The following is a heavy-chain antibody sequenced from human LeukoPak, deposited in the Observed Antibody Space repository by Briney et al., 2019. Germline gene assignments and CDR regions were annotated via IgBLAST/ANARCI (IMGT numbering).Heavy chain of an antibody. Sequence: SETLSLTCTVPGDSFSSYYWSWIRQPPGKGLGWIAYIYYSGNTNYNPSLKSRVTISVDTSRNQFCLMLSSVTAADSAVYYCARVATIFGNYYFDYWGQGTLVTVSS. CDR3: ARVATIFGNYYFDY. CDR1: GDSFSSYY. D-gene: IGHD3-3*01. CDR2: IYYSGNT. J-gene: IGHJ4*02. V-gene: IGHV4-59*01.